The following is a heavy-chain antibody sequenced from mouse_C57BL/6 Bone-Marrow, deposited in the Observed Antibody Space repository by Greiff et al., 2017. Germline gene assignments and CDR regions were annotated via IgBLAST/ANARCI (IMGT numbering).Heavy chain of an antibody. V-gene: IGHV5-6*01. CDR3: ARHRSMDY. Sequence: EVKLVESGGDLLKPGGSLKLSCASSGFTFSSYGMSLVRQPPDTRLELVATISSGGSYTYYPDSVKGRFTISRDNAKNTLYLLMSSQKSEDTAMYYCARHRSMDYWGQGTSVTVSS. J-gene: IGHJ4*01. CDR2: ISSGGSYT. CDR1: GFTFSSYG.